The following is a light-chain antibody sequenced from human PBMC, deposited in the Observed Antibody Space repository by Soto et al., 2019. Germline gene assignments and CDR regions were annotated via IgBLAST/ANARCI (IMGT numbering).Light chain of an antibody. Sequence: IQLNQSPFSLSAGHGPTVTMTLRPSQNITNNLSWYQQKPGKAPNLLIYHASKLAKGVTSRFSGSGSGTDFSFIITSLQREDLATYYCQQYYGLPPITLGQGTGLEIK. CDR2: HAS. CDR3: QQYYGLPPIT. J-gene: IGKJ5*01. CDR1: QNITNN. V-gene: IGKV1-33*01.